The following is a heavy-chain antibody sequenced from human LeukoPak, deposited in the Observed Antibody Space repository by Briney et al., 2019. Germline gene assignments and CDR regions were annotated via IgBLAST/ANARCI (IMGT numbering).Heavy chain of an antibody. J-gene: IGHJ4*02. CDR2: ISSGSVYI. Sequence: GGSLRLSCAASRFTFSDYSVNWVRQAPGKGLQWVASISSGSVYIYYADSMKGRFTISRDNAKNSMYPQMYSLRAEDTAVYYCARGPKYISATGPYYFDYWGQGTPVTVSS. CDR1: RFTFSDYS. CDR3: ARGPKYISATGPYYFDY. D-gene: IGHD6-13*01. V-gene: IGHV3-21*01.